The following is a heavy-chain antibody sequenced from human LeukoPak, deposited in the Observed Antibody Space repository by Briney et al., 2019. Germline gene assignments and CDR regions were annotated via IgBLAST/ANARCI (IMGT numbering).Heavy chain of an antibody. CDR2: ITSSRTTT. Sequence: PGGSLRLSCSASGFSFSDSYMSWFRLSPEKGLEWIAYITSSRTTTEYADSVKGRFTISRVNAKNSLYLQMNSLRPEDTAVYYCGRDPDYGDPYWGQGTLVTVSS. J-gene: IGHJ4*02. CDR3: GRDPDYGDPY. D-gene: IGHD4/OR15-4a*01. CDR1: GFSFSDSY. V-gene: IGHV3-11*01.